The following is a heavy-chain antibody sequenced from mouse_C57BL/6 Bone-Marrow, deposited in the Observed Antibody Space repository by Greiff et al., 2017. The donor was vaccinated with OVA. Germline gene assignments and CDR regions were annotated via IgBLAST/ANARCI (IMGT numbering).Heavy chain of an antibody. CDR2: IDPSDSYT. Sequence: QVQLKQPGAELVKPGASVKLSCKASGYTFTSYWMQWVKQRPGQGLEWIGEIDPSDSYTNYNQKFKGKATLTVDKSSSTAYMQLSSLTSEDSAVYYCARGYDGYYKGYFDYWGQGTTLTVSS. CDR1: GYTFTSYW. V-gene: IGHV1-50*01. CDR3: ARGYDGYYKGYFDY. J-gene: IGHJ2*01. D-gene: IGHD2-3*01.